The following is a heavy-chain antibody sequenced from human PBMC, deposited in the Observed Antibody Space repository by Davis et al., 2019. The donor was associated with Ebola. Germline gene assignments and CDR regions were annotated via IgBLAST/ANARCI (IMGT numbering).Heavy chain of an antibody. Sequence: PSETLSLTCAISGDSVSSDSATWDWIRLSPSRGLEWLGRTYYSSKWYIDYAPSVRSRIIISSDTAKNQFSLQLNSVTPEDTAVYYCARGWLQGGFAYWGQGTLVTVSS. CDR3: ARGWLQGGFAY. V-gene: IGHV6-1*01. D-gene: IGHD5-24*01. CDR1: GDSVSSDSAT. J-gene: IGHJ4*02. CDR2: TYYSSKWYI.